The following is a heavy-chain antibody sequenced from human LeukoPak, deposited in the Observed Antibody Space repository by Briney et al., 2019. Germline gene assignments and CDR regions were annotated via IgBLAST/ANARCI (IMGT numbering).Heavy chain of an antibody. V-gene: IGHV3-48*02. D-gene: IGHD3-9*01. Sequence: GGSLRLSCAASGFTFSSYSMNWVRQALGKGLEWVSYISSSSSTIYYADSVKGRFTISRDNAKNSLYLQMNSLRDEDTAVYHCARGTTDILTGYYYYAMDVWGQGTTVTVSS. CDR1: GFTFSSYS. CDR2: ISSSSSTI. CDR3: ARGTTDILTGYYYYAMDV. J-gene: IGHJ6*02.